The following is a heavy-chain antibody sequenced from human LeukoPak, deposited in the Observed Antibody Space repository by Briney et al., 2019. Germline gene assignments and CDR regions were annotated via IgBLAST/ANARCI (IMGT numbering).Heavy chain of an antibody. CDR3: AKDSPSRVVTASPLDY. CDR1: GFTFSSYA. V-gene: IGHV3-23*01. Sequence: GGSLRLSCAASGFTFSSYAMSWVRQAPGKGLEWVSAISGSGGSTYYADSVKGRFTISRDDSKNTLYLQMNSLRAEDTAVYYCAKDSPSRVVTASPLDYWGQGTLVTVSS. CDR2: ISGSGGST. D-gene: IGHD2-21*02. J-gene: IGHJ4*02.